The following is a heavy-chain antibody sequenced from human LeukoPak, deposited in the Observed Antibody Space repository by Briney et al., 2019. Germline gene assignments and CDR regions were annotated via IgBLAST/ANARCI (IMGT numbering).Heavy chain of an antibody. Sequence: SETLSLTCTVSGGSISSGDYYWSWSRQPPGKGLEWIGYIYYSGSTYYNPSLKSRVTISVDTSKNQFSLKLSSVTAADTAVYYCARVKGIGWFDPWGQGTLVTVSS. CDR1: GGSISSGDYY. CDR2: IYYSGST. V-gene: IGHV4-30-4*01. CDR3: ARVKGIGWFDP. J-gene: IGHJ5*02. D-gene: IGHD2/OR15-2a*01.